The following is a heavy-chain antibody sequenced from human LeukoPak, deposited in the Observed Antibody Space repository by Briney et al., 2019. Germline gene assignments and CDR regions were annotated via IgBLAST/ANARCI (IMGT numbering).Heavy chain of an antibody. CDR3: AKVFKMANIDY. Sequence: SETLSLTCAVYGGSFSGYYWSWIRQPPGKGLEWIGEINHSGSTNYNPSLKSRVTISVDTSKNQFSLKLSSVTAADTAVYYCAKVFKMANIDYWGQGTLVTVSS. D-gene: IGHD5-24*01. CDR2: INHSGST. CDR1: GGSFSGYY. V-gene: IGHV4-34*01. J-gene: IGHJ4*02.